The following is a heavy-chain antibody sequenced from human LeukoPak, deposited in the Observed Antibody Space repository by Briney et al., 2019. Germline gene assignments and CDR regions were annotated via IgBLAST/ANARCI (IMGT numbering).Heavy chain of an antibody. D-gene: IGHD5-24*01. CDR1: GYSFTSYW. CDR3: ARHDIGIKDGYSTPSALDI. J-gene: IGHJ3*02. V-gene: IGHV5-51*01. Sequence: GESLKISCKGFGYSFTSYWIGWVRQMPGKGLEWMGIIYPGDSDTRYSPSFQGQVTISADKSISTAYLQWSSLKASDTAMYYCARHDIGIKDGYSTPSALDIWGQGTMVTVSS. CDR2: IYPGDSDT.